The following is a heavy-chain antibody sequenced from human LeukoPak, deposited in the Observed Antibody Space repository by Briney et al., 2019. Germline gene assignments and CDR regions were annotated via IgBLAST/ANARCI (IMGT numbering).Heavy chain of an antibody. CDR1: GFTFSNAW. CDR3: TTWIGEFDAFDI. Sequence: NPGGSLRLSCAASGFTFSNAWMSWVRQAPGRGLEWVGRIKSKTDGGTTDYAAPVKGSFTISSDDSKNTLYLQMNSLKTEDTAVYYCTTWIGEFDAFDIWGQGTMVTVSS. D-gene: IGHD3-10*01. CDR2: IKSKTDGGTT. J-gene: IGHJ3*02. V-gene: IGHV3-15*01.